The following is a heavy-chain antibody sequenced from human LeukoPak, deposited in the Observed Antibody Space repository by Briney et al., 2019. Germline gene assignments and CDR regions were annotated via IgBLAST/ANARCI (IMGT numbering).Heavy chain of an antibody. CDR3: ARNPYGDYYFDY. D-gene: IGHD4-17*01. CDR2: IIPIFGAA. CDR1: GGTFSSYA. J-gene: IGHJ4*02. Sequence: SVKVSCKASGGTFSSYAISWVRQAPGQGLEWMGGIIPIFGAANYAQKFQGRVTITADESTSTAYMELSSLRSEDTAVYYCARNPYGDYYFDYWGQGTLVTVSS. V-gene: IGHV1-69*13.